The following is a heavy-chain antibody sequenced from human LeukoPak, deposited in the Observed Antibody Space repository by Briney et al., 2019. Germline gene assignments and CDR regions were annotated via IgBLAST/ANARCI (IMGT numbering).Heavy chain of an antibody. CDR2: ISSSSSTI. J-gene: IGHJ4*02. CDR1: GFTFSSYS. Sequence: GGSLRLSCAASGFTFSSYSMNWVRQAPGKGLEWVSYISSSSSTIYYADSVKGRFTFSRDNSKNTLYLHMNSLRAEDTAVYYCVKGLVYYFDYWGQGTLVSVSS. V-gene: IGHV3-48*01. D-gene: IGHD3-10*01. CDR3: VKGLVYYFDY.